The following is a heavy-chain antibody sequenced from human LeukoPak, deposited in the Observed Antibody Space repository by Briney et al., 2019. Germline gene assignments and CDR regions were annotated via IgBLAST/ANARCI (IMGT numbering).Heavy chain of an antibody. CDR2: ISYDGSNK. J-gene: IGHJ5*02. D-gene: IGHD2-2*01. CDR3: AREPPRYCSSTSCYSQGKDPINWFDP. CDR1: GFTFSSYA. V-gene: IGHV3-30*04. Sequence: GGSLRLSCAASGFTFSSYAMHWVRQAPGKGLEWVAVISYDGSNKYYADSVKGRFTISRDNSKNTLYLQTNSLRAEDTAVYYCAREPPRYCSSTSCYSQGKDPINWFDPWGQGTLVTVSS.